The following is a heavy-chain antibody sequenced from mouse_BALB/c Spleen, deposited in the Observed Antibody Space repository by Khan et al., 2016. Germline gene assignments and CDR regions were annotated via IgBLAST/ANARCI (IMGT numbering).Heavy chain of an antibody. Sequence: QIQLVQSGPELKKPGETVKISCKASGYTFTNYGMNWVKQAPGKGLKWMGWINTYTGEPTYADDFKGRFAFSLETSASTAYLQINNLKNEDMATYFCARGYCNYLYYYAMDYWGQGTSVTVSS. CDR1: GYTFTNYG. CDR3: ARGYCNYLYYYAMDY. J-gene: IGHJ4*01. D-gene: IGHD2-10*02. V-gene: IGHV9-1*02. CDR2: INTYTGEP.